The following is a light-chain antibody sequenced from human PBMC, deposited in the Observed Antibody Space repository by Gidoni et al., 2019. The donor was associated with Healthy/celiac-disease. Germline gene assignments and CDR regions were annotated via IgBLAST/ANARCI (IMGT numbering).Light chain of an antibody. V-gene: IGKV1-5*03. J-gene: IGKJ2*01. Sequence: DIQMTQSPSTLSASVGDRVTITCRASQSISSWLAWYQQKPGKAPKLLIYKASSLESGVPSRFSGSGSGTEFTLTISSLQPDDFATYYCQQYNSYPYTFXQGTKLEIK. CDR1: QSISSW. CDR3: QQYNSYPYT. CDR2: KAS.